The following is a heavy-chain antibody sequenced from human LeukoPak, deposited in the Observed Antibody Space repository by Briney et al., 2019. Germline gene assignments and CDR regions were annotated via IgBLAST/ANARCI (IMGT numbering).Heavy chain of an antibody. CDR3: AGQSNYDYVWGSYRRDY. D-gene: IGHD3-16*02. CDR2: IKQEGSEN. Sequence: GGSLRLSCAASGFTFSSDWMSWVRQAPGKGLEWVANIKQEGSENYYVDSVKGRFTISRDNAKNSLYLQMNSLRAEDTAVYPCAGQSNYDYVWGSYRRDYWGQGTLVTVSS. V-gene: IGHV3-7*01. J-gene: IGHJ4*02. CDR1: GFTFSSDW.